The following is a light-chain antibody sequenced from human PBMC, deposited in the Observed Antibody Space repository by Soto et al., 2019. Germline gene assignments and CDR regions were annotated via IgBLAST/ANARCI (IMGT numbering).Light chain of an antibody. CDR3: GTWDSSLSAEV. CDR1: SSNIGNNP. CDR2: DNN. Sequence: QSVLTQPPSVSAAPEQKVTISCSGSSSNIGNNPVSWYQQLPGTAPKLLIYDNNNRPSGIPDRFSGSKSGTSATLGIIGLQTGDEADYYCGTWDSSLSAEVFGGGTQLTVL. V-gene: IGLV1-51*01. J-gene: IGLJ2*01.